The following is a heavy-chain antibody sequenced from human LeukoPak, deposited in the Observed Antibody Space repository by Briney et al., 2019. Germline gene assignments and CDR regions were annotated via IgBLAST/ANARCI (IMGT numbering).Heavy chain of an antibody. CDR3: AKADSGYDFGFDY. CDR1: GFTFSSYG. V-gene: IGHV3-30*18. D-gene: IGHD5-12*01. CDR2: ISYDGSNK. J-gene: IGHJ4*02. Sequence: PGGSLRLSCAASGFTFSSYGMHWVRQAPGKGLEWVAVISYDGSNKYYADSVKGRFTISRDNSKNTLYLQMNSLRAEDTAVYYCAKADSGYDFGFDYWGQGTLVTVSS.